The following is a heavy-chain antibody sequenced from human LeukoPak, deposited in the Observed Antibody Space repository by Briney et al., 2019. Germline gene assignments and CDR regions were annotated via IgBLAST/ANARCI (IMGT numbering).Heavy chain of an antibody. CDR2: IFHSGST. Sequence: SETLSLTCTVSRGSIGIKTYYWGWIRQPPGKGLEWIGSIFHSGSTNYNPSLKSRVTISVDTSKNQFSLKLSSVTDADTAVYYCGRHPAPMYYFGRSPYYFDYWGQGTLVTVSS. J-gene: IGHJ4*02. V-gene: IGHV4-39*01. CDR1: RGSIGIKTYY. D-gene: IGHD3-22*01. CDR3: GRHPAPMYYFGRSPYYFDY.